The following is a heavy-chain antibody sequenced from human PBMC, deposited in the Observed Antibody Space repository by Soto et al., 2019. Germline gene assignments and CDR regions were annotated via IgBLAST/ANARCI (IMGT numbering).Heavy chain of an antibody. CDR2: IIPTFRTT. V-gene: IGHV1-69*13. CDR3: AGASDSTWYNWLDP. J-gene: IGHJ5*02. D-gene: IGHD4-4*01. Sequence: GASVKVSCKAPGGNFSSNGIRWVRQAPGQGLELMGGIIPTFRTTNYAHKFRGRVTITADESTGTAYMELSSLRSDDTAVYYCAGASDSTWYNWLDPWGQGTLVTVSS. CDR1: GGNFSSNG.